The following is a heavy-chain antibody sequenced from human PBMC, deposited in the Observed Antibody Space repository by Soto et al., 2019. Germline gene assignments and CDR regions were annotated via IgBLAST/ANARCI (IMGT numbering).Heavy chain of an antibody. CDR3: ARTVATNPYYFDY. V-gene: IGHV3-33*01. D-gene: IGHD4-17*01. Sequence: QVQLVESGGGVVQPGRSLRLSCAASGFTFSSYGMHWVRQAPGKGLEWVAVIWYDGSNKYYADSVKGRFTISRDNSTNTLYLQMNSLRAEDTAVYYCARTVATNPYYFDYWGQGTLVTVSS. J-gene: IGHJ4*02. CDR2: IWYDGSNK. CDR1: GFTFSSYG.